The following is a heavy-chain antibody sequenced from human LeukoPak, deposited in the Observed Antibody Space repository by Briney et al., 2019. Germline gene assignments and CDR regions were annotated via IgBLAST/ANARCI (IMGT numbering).Heavy chain of an antibody. V-gene: IGHV5-51*01. D-gene: IGHD3-10*01. CDR2: IYPGDSDT. Sequence: GGSLKISCKGSGYSFTSYWIGWVRQMPGKGLEWMGIIYPGDSDTRYSPSLQGQVTISADKSISTAYLQWSSLKASDTAMYYCARRPDESGSYYNAWGQGTLVTVSS. J-gene: IGHJ5*02. CDR3: ARRPDESGSYYNA. CDR1: GYSFTSYW.